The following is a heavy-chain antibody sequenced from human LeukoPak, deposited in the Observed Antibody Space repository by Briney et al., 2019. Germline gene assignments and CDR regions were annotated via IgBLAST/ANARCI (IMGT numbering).Heavy chain of an antibody. CDR3: AKERQGGNSYGDEAFYFDY. V-gene: IGHV3-21*04. D-gene: IGHD4-23*01. CDR2: ISSSSSYI. Sequence: GGSLRLSCAASGFTFSSYSMNWVRRAPGKGLEWVSSISSSSSYIYYADSVKGRFTISRDNSKNTLYLQMHSLRAEDTAIYYCAKERQGGNSYGDEAFYFDYWGQGTLVTVSS. CDR1: GFTFSSYS. J-gene: IGHJ4*02.